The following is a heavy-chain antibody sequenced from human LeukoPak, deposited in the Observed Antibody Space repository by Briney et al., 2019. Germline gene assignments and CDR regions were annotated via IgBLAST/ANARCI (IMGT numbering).Heavy chain of an antibody. D-gene: IGHD6-13*01. CDR3: ARAVVAAAGTVFDY. J-gene: IGHJ4*02. CDR1: GYSISSGYY. Sequence: SETLSLTCTVSGYSISSGYYWGWIRQPPGKGLEWIGSIYHSGSTYYNPSLKSRVTISVDTSKNQFSLKLYSVTAADTAVYYCARAVVAAAGTVFDYWGQGTLVTVSS. CDR2: IYHSGST. V-gene: IGHV4-38-2*02.